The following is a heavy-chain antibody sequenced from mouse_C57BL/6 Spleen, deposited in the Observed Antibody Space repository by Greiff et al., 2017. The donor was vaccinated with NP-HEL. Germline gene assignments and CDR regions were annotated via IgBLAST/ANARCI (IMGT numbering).Heavy chain of an antibody. Sequence: EVKLMESGGGLVKPGGSLKLSCAASGFTFSDYGMHWVRQAPEKGLEWVAYISSGSSTIYYADTVKGRFTISRDNAKNTLFLQMTSLRSEDTAMYYCARHYYGSSEGYFDVWGTGTTVTVSP. CDR2: ISSGSSTI. CDR1: GFTFSDYG. D-gene: IGHD1-1*01. CDR3: ARHYYGSSEGYFDV. V-gene: IGHV5-17*01. J-gene: IGHJ1*03.